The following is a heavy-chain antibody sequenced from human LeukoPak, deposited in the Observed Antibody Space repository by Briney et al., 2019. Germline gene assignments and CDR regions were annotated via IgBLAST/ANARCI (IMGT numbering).Heavy chain of an antibody. V-gene: IGHV4-59*01. CDR3: ARGDRVGSSGYYFDN. Sequence: PSETLSLTCTVSGGSISSYYWSWIRQPPGKGLEWIGYLYYSGSTGYNPSLRSRVTMSVDTSNNQFSLKLSSVTAADTAVYYCARGDRVGSSGYYFDNWGQGTLVTVSS. J-gene: IGHJ4*02. D-gene: IGHD3-10*01. CDR2: LYYSGST. CDR1: GGSISSYY.